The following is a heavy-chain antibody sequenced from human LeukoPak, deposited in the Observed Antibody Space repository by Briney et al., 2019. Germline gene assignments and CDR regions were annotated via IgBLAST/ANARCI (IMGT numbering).Heavy chain of an antibody. CDR3: ARLYGNYQNYFDY. CDR2: INHSGST. V-gene: IGHV4-34*01. Sequence: SETLSLTCAVYGGSFSGYYWSWIRQPPRKGLEWIGEINHSGSTNYNPSLKSRVTISVDTSKNQFSLKLSSVTAADTAVYYCARLYGNYQNYFDYWGQGTLVTVSS. J-gene: IGHJ4*02. D-gene: IGHD1-7*01. CDR1: GGSFSGYY.